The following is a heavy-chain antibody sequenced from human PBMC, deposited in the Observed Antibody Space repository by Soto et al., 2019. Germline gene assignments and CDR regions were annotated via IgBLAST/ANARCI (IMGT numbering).Heavy chain of an antibody. CDR1: AFTLSSNA. V-gene: IGHV3-23*01. CDR3: AKDRRGDYYYGMDG. D-gene: IGHD1-26*01. J-gene: IGHJ6*02. CDR2: LSGSGGST. Sequence: GRSLRLSCAASAFTLSSNAMSWVRQAPGKGLEWVSALSGSGGSTYSADSVKGRFTISRDNSRNTLYLQMNSLRAEDTAVYYCAKDRRGDYYYGMDGWGQGTTVTVAS.